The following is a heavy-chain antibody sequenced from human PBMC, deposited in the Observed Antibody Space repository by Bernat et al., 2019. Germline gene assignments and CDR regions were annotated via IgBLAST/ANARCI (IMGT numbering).Heavy chain of an antibody. CDR1: GFTFGDYA. D-gene: IGHD6-19*01. J-gene: IGHJ4*02. CDR3: TRVGEGEQWLVLTPTDY. Sequence: EVQLVESGGGLVQPGRSLRLSCTASGFTFGDYAMSWFRQAPGKGLEWVGFIRSKAYGGTTEYAASVKGRFTISRDDSKSIAYLQMNSLKTEDTAVYYCTRVGEGEQWLVLTPTDYWGQGTLVTVSS. V-gene: IGHV3-49*03. CDR2: IRSKAYGGTT.